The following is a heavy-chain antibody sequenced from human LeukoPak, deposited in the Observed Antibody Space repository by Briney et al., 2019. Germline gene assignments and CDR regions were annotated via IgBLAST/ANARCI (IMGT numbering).Heavy chain of an antibody. J-gene: IGHJ2*01. CDR2: IYYSGTT. Sequence: SVTLSLTCTVSGCSFSTYNWSWIRQPPGKGLKGFGYIYYSGTTNYHPSLKSRVTISVDTSKNQFSLKLSSVTAADTAVYDCAREYAFDPGFDLWGRGTLVTVSS. V-gene: IGHV4-59*01. CDR1: GCSFSTYN. D-gene: IGHD2-2*01. CDR3: AREYAFDPGFDL.